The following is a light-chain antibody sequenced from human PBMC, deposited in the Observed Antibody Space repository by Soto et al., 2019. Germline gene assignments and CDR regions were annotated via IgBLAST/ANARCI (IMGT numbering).Light chain of an antibody. CDR2: DAS. J-gene: IGKJ4*01. Sequence: EIVLTQSPATLSLSPGERATLSCRASQSVSSYLAWYQQKPGQAPRLLIYDASNRATGIPARFSGSGSGTDFTLTISSLEPEDFAVYYCQKRSNWLTLAGGTTVDIK. CDR1: QSVSSY. V-gene: IGKV3-11*01. CDR3: QKRSNWLT.